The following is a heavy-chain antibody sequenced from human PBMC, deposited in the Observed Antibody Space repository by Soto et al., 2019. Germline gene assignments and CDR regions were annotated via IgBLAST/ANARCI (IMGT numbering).Heavy chain of an antibody. J-gene: IGHJ6*02. CDR2: ISYDGSNK. Sequence: SLRLSCAASGFTFSSYGVHWVRQAPGKGLEWVAVISYDGSNKYYADSVKGRFTISRDNSKNTLYLQMNSLRAEDTAVYYCAKAKQGGDYGMDVWGQGTTVTVSS. D-gene: IGHD4-17*01. CDR1: GFTFSSYG. V-gene: IGHV3-30*18. CDR3: AKAKQGGDYGMDV.